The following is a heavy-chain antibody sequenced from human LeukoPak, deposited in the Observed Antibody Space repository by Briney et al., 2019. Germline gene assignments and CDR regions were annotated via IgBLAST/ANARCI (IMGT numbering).Heavy chain of an antibody. Sequence: GGSLRLSCVASGFTFSNYWMGWVRQAPGKGLEWVANIKEDGSDKYYVDSVKGRFTVSRDNAKNSLYLQMNSLRAEDTAVYYCARHGDYNFDYWGQGTLVTVSS. V-gene: IGHV3-7*01. J-gene: IGHJ4*02. CDR2: IKEDGSDK. CDR1: GFTFSNYW. D-gene: IGHD4-17*01. CDR3: ARHGDYNFDY.